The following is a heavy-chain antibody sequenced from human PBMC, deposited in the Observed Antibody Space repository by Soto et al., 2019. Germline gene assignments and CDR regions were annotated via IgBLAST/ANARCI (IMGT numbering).Heavy chain of an antibody. J-gene: IGHJ4*02. Sequence: EVYLVESGGGLVQRGGSLRLSCVVSGFTFSSHSMNWVRQAPGKGLEWLSYITSSSSATSYADSVKGRFTISRDNAKNSLYLQMNSLRDEDTAIYYCATSGGSCYGHLCYWGQGTLVTVSS. D-gene: IGHD2-15*01. CDR3: ATSGGSCYGHLCY. CDR2: ITSSSSAT. V-gene: IGHV3-48*02. CDR1: GFTFSSHS.